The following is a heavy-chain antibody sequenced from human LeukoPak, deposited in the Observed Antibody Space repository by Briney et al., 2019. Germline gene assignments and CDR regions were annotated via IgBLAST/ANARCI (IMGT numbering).Heavy chain of an antibody. CDR2: ISYDGSNK. CDR1: GFTFSSYA. J-gene: IGHJ6*02. CDR3: ARVDGSYQRPYYYYYGMDV. V-gene: IGHV3-30-3*01. D-gene: IGHD1-26*01. Sequence: GRSLRLSCAASGFTFSSYAMHWVRQAPGKGLEWVAVISYDGSNKYYADSVKGRFTISRDNAKNSLYLQMNSLRAEDTAVYYCARVDGSYQRPYYYYYGMDVWGQGTTVTVSS.